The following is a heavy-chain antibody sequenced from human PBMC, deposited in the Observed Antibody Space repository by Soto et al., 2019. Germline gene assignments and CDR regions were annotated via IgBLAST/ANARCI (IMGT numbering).Heavy chain of an antibody. CDR1: GFTFDDYV. D-gene: IGHD3-16*02. CDR3: ARASSRSYYFDY. J-gene: IGHJ4*02. Sequence: EVQLVESGGGLVQPGRSLRLSCAASGFTFDDYVMHWVRQVPGRGLEWVSGITWNGGYIGYADSVKGRFTISRDKAKNSLYLQMSSLRTEDTALYYCARASSRSYYFDYWGQGTLVTVSS. V-gene: IGHV3-9*01. CDR2: ITWNGGYI.